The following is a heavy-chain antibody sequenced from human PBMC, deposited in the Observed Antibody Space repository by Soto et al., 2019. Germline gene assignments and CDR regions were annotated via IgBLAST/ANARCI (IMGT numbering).Heavy chain of an antibody. D-gene: IGHD6-19*01. Sequence: PGESLKISCKGSGYSFTRYWIGWVRQMPGKGLEWMGLIYPGDSATRYSPSFQGQVTLSADKSLSTPPLQWSSLKAADTAKDYRARQSVVPTANVRAQVAGTTGDALDIWGQGTMDTVS. CDR1: GYSFTRYW. CDR2: IYPGDSAT. V-gene: IGHV5-51*01. CDR3: ARQSVVPTANVRAQVAGTTGDALDI. J-gene: IGHJ3*02.